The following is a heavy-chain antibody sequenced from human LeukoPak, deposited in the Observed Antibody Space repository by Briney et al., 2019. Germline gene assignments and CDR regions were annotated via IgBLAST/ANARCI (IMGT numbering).Heavy chain of an antibody. J-gene: IGHJ4*02. CDR2: IYYSGST. Sequence: PSETLSLTCTVSGGSISSYYWSWIRQPPGKGLEWIGYIYYSGSTNYNPSLKSRVTISVDTSKNQFSLKLSSVTAADTAVYYCARDGRDYYGSSGNYYFDYWGQGTLVTVSS. V-gene: IGHV4-59*01. D-gene: IGHD3-22*01. CDR3: ARDGRDYYGSSGNYYFDY. CDR1: GGSISSYY.